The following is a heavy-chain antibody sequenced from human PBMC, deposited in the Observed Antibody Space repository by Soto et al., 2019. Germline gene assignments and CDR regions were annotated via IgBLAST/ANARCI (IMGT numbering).Heavy chain of an antibody. V-gene: IGHV1-69*01. J-gene: IGHJ5*02. Sequence: QVQLVQSGAEVKKPGSSVKVSCKASGGTFSSYAISWVRQAPGQGLEWMGGIIPIFGTANYAQKFQGRVTIKADESTSKAYMELNSRRSQDTAEHYSAGDRGRYLEENWFDPWRQGTLV. CDR2: IIPIFGTA. D-gene: IGHD1-26*01. CDR3: AGDRGRYLEENWFDP. CDR1: GGTFSSYA.